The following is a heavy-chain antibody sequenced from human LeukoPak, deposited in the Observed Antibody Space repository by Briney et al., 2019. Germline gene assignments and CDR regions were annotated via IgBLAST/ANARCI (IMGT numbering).Heavy chain of an antibody. D-gene: IGHD1-26*01. J-gene: IGHJ4*02. Sequence: PSETLSLTCAVSGYSISSGYYWGWIRQPPGKGLEWIGIIYHSGSTYYNPSLKSRVTISVDTSKNQFSLRVTSVTAADTAVYHCARHFVRSGSYWADYWGQGTLVTVHS. CDR2: IYHSGST. V-gene: IGHV4-38-2*01. CDR3: ARHFVRSGSYWADY. CDR1: GYSISSGYY.